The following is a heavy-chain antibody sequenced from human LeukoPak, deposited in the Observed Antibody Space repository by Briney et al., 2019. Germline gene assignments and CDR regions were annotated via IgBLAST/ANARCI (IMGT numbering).Heavy chain of an antibody. J-gene: IGHJ3*02. V-gene: IGHV3-23*01. CDR1: GFTFSSYA. D-gene: IGHD2-21*01. Sequence: PGGSPRLSCAASGFTFSSYAMSWVRQAPGKGLEWVSAISGSGGSTYYADSVKGRFTISRDNSKNTLYLQMNSLRVEDTAVYYCAKSPYRFDALDIWGQGTMVTVSS. CDR2: ISGSGGST. CDR3: AKSPYRFDALDI.